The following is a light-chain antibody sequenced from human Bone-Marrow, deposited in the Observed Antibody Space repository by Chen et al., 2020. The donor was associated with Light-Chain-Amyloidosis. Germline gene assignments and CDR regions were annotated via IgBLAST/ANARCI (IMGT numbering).Light chain of an antibody. Sequence: EIVLTQSPGTLSSSPVERATLSCRASQSVSSSYLAWYQQKPGQAPRLLIYGASSRATGIPDRFSGSGSGTDFTLTISRLEPEDFAVYYCQQYGSSPPGITFGQGTRLEIK. J-gene: IGKJ5*01. V-gene: IGKV3-20*01. CDR3: QQYGSSPPGIT. CDR2: GAS. CDR1: QSVSSSY.